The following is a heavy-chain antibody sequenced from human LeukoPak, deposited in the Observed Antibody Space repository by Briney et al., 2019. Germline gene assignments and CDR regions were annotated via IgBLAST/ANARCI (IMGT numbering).Heavy chain of an antibody. Sequence: GGSLRLSCAASGFNFRNYDMHWVRQAPGQGLEWVASIRSDASNTYYADSVKGRFTISRDNAKNTLFLQMNSLRAEDTAVYYCARAYYFYTTGHASDALVIWGRGTMVTVSS. CDR2: IRSDASNT. V-gene: IGHV3-33*01. J-gene: IGHJ3*02. CDR1: GFNFRNYD. D-gene: IGHD3-22*01. CDR3: ARAYYFYTTGHASDALVI.